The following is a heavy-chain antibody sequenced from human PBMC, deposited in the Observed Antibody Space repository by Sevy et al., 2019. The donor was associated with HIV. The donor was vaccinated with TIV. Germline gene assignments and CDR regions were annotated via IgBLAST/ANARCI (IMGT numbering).Heavy chain of an antibody. D-gene: IGHD3-16*01. CDR3: ARPGGDL. J-gene: IGHJ4*02. CDR2: LNHNGDA. CDR1: GGSLSPYY. V-gene: IGHV4-34*01. Sequence: SETLSLACAVFGGSLSPYYWSWIRRSPGKGLEWIGELNHNGDANYNPSLRGRVTISVDTSKNQFSLRLTSVTDADTARYFCARPGGDLWGRGTLVTVSS.